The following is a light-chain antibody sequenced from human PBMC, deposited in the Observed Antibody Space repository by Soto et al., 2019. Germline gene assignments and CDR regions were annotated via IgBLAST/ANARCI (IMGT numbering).Light chain of an antibody. CDR1: QSISSW. CDR2: KSS. V-gene: IGKV1-5*03. CDR3: QQYNDYPWT. J-gene: IGKJ1*01. Sequence: DIQMTQSPSTLSASVGDRVTITCRASQSISSWVAWYQQKPGKAPKLLIYKSSSFESGVPSRFSGSGSGTEFTLTISSLQPADFATYYCQQYNDYPWTCGQGTKVESK.